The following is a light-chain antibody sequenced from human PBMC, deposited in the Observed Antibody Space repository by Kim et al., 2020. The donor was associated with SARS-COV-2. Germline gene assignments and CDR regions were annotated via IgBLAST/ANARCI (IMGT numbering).Light chain of an antibody. J-gene: IGLJ2*01. CDR3: NSRDSNANVV. CDR2: GKN. V-gene: IGLV3-19*01. CDR1: SLRSYY. Sequence: SSELTQDPAVSVALGQTVRITCQGDSLRSYYATWYQQKPGQAPILVIYGKNNRPSGIPDRFSGSISGNTASLTITGTQAGDEADYYCNSRDSNANVVFGG.